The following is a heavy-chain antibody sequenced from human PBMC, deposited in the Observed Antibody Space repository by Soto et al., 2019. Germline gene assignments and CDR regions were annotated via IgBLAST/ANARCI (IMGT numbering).Heavy chain of an antibody. D-gene: IGHD2-15*01. Sequence: QVQLVESGGGVVQPGTSLRLSCAASGFTFRSYGMHWVRQAPGKGLEWLAVISNDGSNKYLADSVKGRLALSRDNSRNTLYLQINSLRVEDTAVYYCGKDTLDCSGGDCPLYYYYGTDVWGQGTTVTVSS. CDR2: ISNDGSNK. CDR3: GKDTLDCSGGDCPLYYYYGTDV. V-gene: IGHV3-30*18. J-gene: IGHJ6*02. CDR1: GFTFRSYG.